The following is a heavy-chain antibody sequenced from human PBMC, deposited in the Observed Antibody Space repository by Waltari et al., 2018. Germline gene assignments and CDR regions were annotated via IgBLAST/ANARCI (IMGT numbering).Heavy chain of an antibody. V-gene: IGHV1-69*14. D-gene: IGHD3-22*01. CDR3: AGHPYDSSGYYYGVFDY. Sequence: QVQLVQSGAEVKKPGASVKVSCKASGSTFSSYAIRWVRHAHGQGLEWMGGIIPIFGTANYAQKFQGRVTITADKSTSTAYMELSSLRSEDMAVYYCAGHPYDSSGYYYGVFDYWGQGTLVTVSS. CDR2: IIPIFGTA. J-gene: IGHJ4*02. CDR1: GSTFSSYA.